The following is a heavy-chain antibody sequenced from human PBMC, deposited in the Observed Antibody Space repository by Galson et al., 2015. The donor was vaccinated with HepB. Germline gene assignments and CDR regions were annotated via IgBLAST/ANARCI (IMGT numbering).Heavy chain of an antibody. CDR2: IGTAGDT. V-gene: IGHV3-13*01. CDR1: GFTFSSYD. Sequence: SLRLSCAASGFTFSSYDMHWVRQATGKGLEWVSAIGTAGDTYYPGSVKGRFTISRENAKSSLYLQMNSLRAGDTAVYYCARGAGGDYTPLDYWGQGTLVTVSS. CDR3: ARGAGGDYTPLDY. J-gene: IGHJ4*02. D-gene: IGHD4-17*01.